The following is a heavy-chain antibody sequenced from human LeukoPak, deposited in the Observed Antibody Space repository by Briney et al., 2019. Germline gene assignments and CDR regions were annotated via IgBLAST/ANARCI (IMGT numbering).Heavy chain of an antibody. CDR3: ARDTAMPRIYYYYYGMDV. J-gene: IGHJ6*02. D-gene: IGHD5-18*01. CDR1: GFSFRKND. Sequence: GGSLRLSCAASGFSFRKNDMHWVRQRTGKGLEWVSGIGNAGDTNYADSVKGRFTISRDNSKNTLYLQMNSLRAEDTAVYYCARDTAMPRIYYYYYGMDVWGQGTTVTVSS. CDR2: IGNAGDT. V-gene: IGHV3-13*01.